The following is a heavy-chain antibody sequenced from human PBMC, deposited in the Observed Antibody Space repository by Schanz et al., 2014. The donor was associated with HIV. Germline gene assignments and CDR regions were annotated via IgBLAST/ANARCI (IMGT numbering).Heavy chain of an antibody. D-gene: IGHD3-16*01. V-gene: IGHV3-33*01. Sequence: QVQLVESGGGVVQPGRSLRLSCAASGFTFSTSGMHWVRQVPARGLEWVAMIWYDGSNKFYADSVKGRFTISRDNSKNTLFLQMNSLRAEDTAVYYCARALGRFRLYHLGYWGQGTLVTVSS. J-gene: IGHJ4*02. CDR3: ARALGRFRLYHLGY. CDR1: GFTFSTSG. CDR2: IWYDGSNK.